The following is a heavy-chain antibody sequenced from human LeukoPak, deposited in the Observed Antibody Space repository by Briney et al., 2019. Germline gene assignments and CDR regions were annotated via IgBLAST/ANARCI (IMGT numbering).Heavy chain of an antibody. CDR2: ITDSGRKT. V-gene: IGHV3-23*01. Sequence: PGGSLRLSCAASGLTFSSYAMNWVRQASGKGLEWVSGITDSGRKTYYADSVEGRFSISRDNSRNTLYLQMSDLRAEDTAVYYCAKITMATTPNFWGQGTLVTVSS. CDR3: AKITMATTPNF. CDR1: GLTFSSYA. J-gene: IGHJ4*02. D-gene: IGHD3-10*01.